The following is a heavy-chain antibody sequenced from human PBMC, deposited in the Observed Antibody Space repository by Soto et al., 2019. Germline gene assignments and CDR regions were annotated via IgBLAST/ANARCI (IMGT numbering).Heavy chain of an antibody. CDR1: GGSISSSSYY. V-gene: IGHV4-39*01. J-gene: IGHJ4*02. D-gene: IGHD3-10*01. Sequence: SETLSLTCTVSGGSISSSSYYWGWIRQPPGKGLEYIGSMYYSGSTYYNPSLKSRVTISVDTSKNQFSLKLSSVTAADTAIYYCARRPSGSYSAYWGQGTLVTVSS. CDR3: ARRPSGSYSAY. CDR2: MYYSGST.